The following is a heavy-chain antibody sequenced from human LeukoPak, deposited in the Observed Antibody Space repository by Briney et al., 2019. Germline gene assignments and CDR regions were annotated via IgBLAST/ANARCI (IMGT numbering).Heavy chain of an antibody. D-gene: IGHD2-2*01. CDR2: ISGSGGST. V-gene: IGHV3-23*01. CDR3: AKLIRIVVVQVAMMR. J-gene: IGHJ4*02. Sequence: GGSLRLSCAASGFTFSSYAMSWVRQAPGKGLEWVSGISGSGGSTYYADSVKGRFTISRDNSKNTLYLQMNSLRAEDTAVYYCAKLIRIVVVQVAMMRWGQGTLVTVSS. CDR1: GFTFSSYA.